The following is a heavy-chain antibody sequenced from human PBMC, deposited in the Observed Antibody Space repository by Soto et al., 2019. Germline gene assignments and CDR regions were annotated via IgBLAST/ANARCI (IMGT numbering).Heavy chain of an antibody. D-gene: IGHD3-3*01. CDR1: GFSLTTSGVG. V-gene: IGHV2-5*02. Sequence: QITLNESGPTVVRPTETLTLTCRFSGFSLTTSGVGVGWIRQSPGKAPEWLALIYWVDDKRYSASLKSRLTITKASSKNQVVLTVSDLDPTDTATYYCAHRVLRLGFGLRTTPAIYFDFWGQGAPVAVSS. J-gene: IGHJ4*02. CDR3: AHRVLRLGFGLRTTPAIYFDF. CDR2: IYWVDDK.